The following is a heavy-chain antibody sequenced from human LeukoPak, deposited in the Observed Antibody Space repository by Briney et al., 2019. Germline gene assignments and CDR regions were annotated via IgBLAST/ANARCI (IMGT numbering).Heavy chain of an antibody. V-gene: IGHV3-11*04. D-gene: IGHD2-15*01. J-gene: IGHJ4*02. Sequence: NPGGSLRLSCAASGFTFSDYYMSWIRQAPGKGLEWVSYISSSGSTIYYADSVKGRFTISRDNAKNSLYLQMNSLRAEDTAVYYCASLGSAARYLFDYWGQGTLVTVSS. CDR1: GFTFSDYY. CDR2: ISSSGSTI. CDR3: ASLGSAARYLFDY.